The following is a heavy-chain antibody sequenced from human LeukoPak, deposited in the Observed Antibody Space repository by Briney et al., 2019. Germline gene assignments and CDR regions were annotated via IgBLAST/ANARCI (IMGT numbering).Heavy chain of an antibody. CDR2: ISGSGGST. CDR3: AKSWPRGIAVPHAFDI. CDR1: GFTFSSYA. D-gene: IGHD6-19*01. Sequence: PGGSLRLSCAASGFTFSSYAMSWVRQAPGKGLEWVSAISGSGGSTYYADSVKGRFTISRDNSKNTLYLQMNSLRAEDTAVYYCAKSWPRGIAVPHAFDIWAKGQWSPSLQ. J-gene: IGHJ3*02. V-gene: IGHV3-23*01.